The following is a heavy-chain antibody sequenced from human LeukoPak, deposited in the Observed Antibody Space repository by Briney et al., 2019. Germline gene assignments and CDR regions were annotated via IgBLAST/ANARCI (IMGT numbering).Heavy chain of an antibody. D-gene: IGHD3-22*01. J-gene: IGHJ4*02. CDR1: GFTFTSSA. CDR3: AASPYYYDCSVLFYDY. Sequence: ASVKVSCKASGFTFTSSAMQWVRQARGQRLEWIGWIVVGSGNTNYAQKFQERVTITRDMSTSTAYMELSSLRSEDTAVYYCAASPYYYDCSVLFYDYWGQGTLVTVSS. CDR2: IVVGSGNT. V-gene: IGHV1-58*02.